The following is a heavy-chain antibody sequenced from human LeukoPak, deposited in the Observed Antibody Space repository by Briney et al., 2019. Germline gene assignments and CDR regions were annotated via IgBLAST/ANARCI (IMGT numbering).Heavy chain of an antibody. CDR2: INPSGGST. V-gene: IGHV1-46*01. CDR1: GYTFTSYY. D-gene: IGHD1-7*01. J-gene: IGHJ4*02. CDR3: ARVGYNWNYRWPRATGYFDY. Sequence: ASVKVSCKASGYTFTSYYMHWVRQALGQGLEWMGIINPSGGSTSYAQKFQGRVTMTRDTSTSTVYMELSSLRSEDTAVYYCARVGYNWNYRWPRATGYFDYWGQGTLVTVSS.